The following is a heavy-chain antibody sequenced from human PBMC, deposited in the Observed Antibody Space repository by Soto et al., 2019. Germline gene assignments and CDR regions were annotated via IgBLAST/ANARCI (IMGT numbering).Heavy chain of an antibody. CDR1: GGTFTSYG. CDR3: ARDRGAMVGTDWFDP. J-gene: IGHJ5*02. V-gene: IGHV1-69*12. D-gene: IGHD6-19*01. CDR2: IIPMFGTT. Sequence: QVQLVQSGAEVKKPGSSVKVSCKASGGTFTSYGISWVRQAPGQGLEWMGGIIPMFGTTNYAQKFQGRVTITADEFTSTAYMELSSLRSEDTAVYYCARDRGAMVGTDWFDPRGQGTLVTVSS.